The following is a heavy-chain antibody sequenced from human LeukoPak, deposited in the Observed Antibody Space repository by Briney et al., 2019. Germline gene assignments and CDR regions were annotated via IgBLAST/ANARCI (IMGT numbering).Heavy chain of an antibody. CDR1: GFTFSSYS. D-gene: IGHD4-17*01. J-gene: IGHJ4*02. Sequence: PGGSLRLSCAASGFTFSSYSMNWVRQAPGKGLEWVSSISSSSSYIYYADSVKGRFTISRDNAKNSLYLQMNSLGAEDTAVYYCARDQRATIRMNYGDYVVWGQGTLVTVSS. CDR2: ISSSSSYI. CDR3: ARDQRATIRMNYGDYVV. V-gene: IGHV3-21*01.